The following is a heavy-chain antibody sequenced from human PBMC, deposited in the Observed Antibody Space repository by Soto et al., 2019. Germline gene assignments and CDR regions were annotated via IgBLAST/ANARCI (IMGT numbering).Heavy chain of an antibody. J-gene: IGHJ4*02. V-gene: IGHV1-69*01. Sequence: QVQLVQSGAEVKKPGSSVKVSCKASGGTFSSYAISWVRQAPGQGLEWMGGIIPIFGTANYAQKFQGRVTITADESTSRAYMELSSLRAEGTAGYYCARLGGGTYSRGWYEDYWGQGTLVTVSS. CDR1: GGTFSSYA. CDR3: ARLGGGTYSRGWYEDY. D-gene: IGHD6-19*01. CDR2: IIPIFGTA.